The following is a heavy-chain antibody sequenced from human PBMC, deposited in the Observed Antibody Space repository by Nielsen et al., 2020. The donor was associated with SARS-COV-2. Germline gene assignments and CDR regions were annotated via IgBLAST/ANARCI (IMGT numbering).Heavy chain of an antibody. CDR3: ARGGPRSGWYYGKLDKDEYFQH. D-gene: IGHD6-19*01. CDR2: INHSGST. CDR1: GGSFSGYY. V-gene: IGHV4-34*01. Sequence: SETLSLTCAVYGGSFSGYYWSWIRQPPGKGLEWIGEINHSGSTNYNPSLKSRVTISVDTSKNQFSLKLSSVTAADTAVYYCARGGPRSGWYYGKLDKDEYFQHWGQGTLVTVSS. J-gene: IGHJ1*01.